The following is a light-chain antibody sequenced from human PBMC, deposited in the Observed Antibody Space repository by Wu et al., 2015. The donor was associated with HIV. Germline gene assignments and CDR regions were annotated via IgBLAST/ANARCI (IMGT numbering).Light chain of an antibody. J-gene: IGKJ4*01. Sequence: VMTQSPVTVSVSPGKSVTLSCRASHNIANNLAWYQHRPGQSPRLLIHDGTTRAKGVSARFRGGGTMTDFTLTIDTVQPEDFASYYCQQFWDRPFTFGGG. CDR3: QQFWDRPFT. V-gene: IGKV3-15*01. CDR1: HNIANN. CDR2: DGT.